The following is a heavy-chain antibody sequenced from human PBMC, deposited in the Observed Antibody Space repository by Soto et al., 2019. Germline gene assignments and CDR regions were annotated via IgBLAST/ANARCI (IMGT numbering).Heavy chain of an antibody. CDR1: GFTFSSYS. CDR3: ARDLDSSGYYYVVAY. V-gene: IGHV3-48*01. Sequence: PGGSLRLSCKASGFTFSSYSMNWVRQAPGKGLEWVSYISYSSGNIYYADSVKGRFTISRDNAENSLYLQMNSLRAEDTALYYCARDLDSSGYYYVVAYWGQGTLVTVSS. D-gene: IGHD3-22*01. CDR2: ISYSSGNI. J-gene: IGHJ4*02.